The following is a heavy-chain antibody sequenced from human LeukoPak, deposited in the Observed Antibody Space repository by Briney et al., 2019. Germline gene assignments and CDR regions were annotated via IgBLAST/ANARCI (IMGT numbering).Heavy chain of an antibody. CDR3: AKDRLLNCRGDCYIFDY. V-gene: IGHV3-23*01. D-gene: IGHD2-21*02. J-gene: IGHJ4*02. CDR1: GFIFSNYG. Sequence: GGSLRLSCAASGFIFSNYGMSWVRQAPGKGLEWVSAISGSGGSTYYADSVKGRFTISRDNSKNTLYLQVNGLRTEDTAVYYCAKDRLLNCRGDCYIFDYWGQGTVVTVSS. CDR2: ISGSGGST.